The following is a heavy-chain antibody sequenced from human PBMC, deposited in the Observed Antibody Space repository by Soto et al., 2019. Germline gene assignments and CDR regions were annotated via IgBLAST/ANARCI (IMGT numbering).Heavy chain of an antibody. D-gene: IGHD2-8*01. CDR1: GFTFNSHG. Sequence: QVQLVESGGGVVQPGRSLRLSCAASGFTFNSHGMHWVRQAPGKGLEWVAVIWYDGSNKNYADSVKGRFTISRDNSKNTLYLQMNCLRAEDTAVYNCARDRDNGLDYWGQGTLVTVSS. J-gene: IGHJ4*02. CDR2: IWYDGSNK. V-gene: IGHV3-33*01. CDR3: ARDRDNGLDY.